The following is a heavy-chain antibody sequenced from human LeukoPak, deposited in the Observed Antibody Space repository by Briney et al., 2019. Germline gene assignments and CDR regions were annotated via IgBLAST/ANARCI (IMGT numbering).Heavy chain of an antibody. D-gene: IGHD6-19*01. V-gene: IGHV4-30-4*01. Sequence: SETLSLTCTVSGGSISSGDYYWSWIRQPPGKGLEWIGYIYYSRSTYYNPSLKSRVTISVDTSKNQFSLKLSSVTAADTAVYYCARGGRIAVPIDYWGQGTLVTVSS. J-gene: IGHJ4*02. CDR1: GGSISSGDYY. CDR2: IYYSRST. CDR3: ARGGRIAVPIDY.